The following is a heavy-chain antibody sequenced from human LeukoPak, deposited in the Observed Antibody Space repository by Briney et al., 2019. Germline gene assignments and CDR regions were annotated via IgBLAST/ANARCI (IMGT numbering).Heavy chain of an antibody. J-gene: IGHJ4*02. CDR2: INSDGSST. D-gene: IGHD2-21*01. CDR1: GFTFSSYW. V-gene: IGHV3-74*01. Sequence: GGSLRLSCAASGFTFSSYWVHWVRQAPGKGLVWISRINSDGSSTSYADSVKGRFTISRDNAKNTLYLQMNSLRAEDTAVYYCARLCGCYDRFDYWGQGTLVTVSS. CDR3: ARLCGCYDRFDY.